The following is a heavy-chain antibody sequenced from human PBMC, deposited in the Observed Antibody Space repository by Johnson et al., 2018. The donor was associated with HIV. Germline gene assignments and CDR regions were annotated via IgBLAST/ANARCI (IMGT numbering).Heavy chain of an antibody. D-gene: IGHD1-26*01. CDR2: IGTAGDT. V-gene: IGHV3-13*01. CDR3: ARDWASGSYFWGRGAFDI. J-gene: IGHJ3*02. CDR1: GFTFSSYD. Sequence: LLVESGGGLVQPGGSLRLSCAASGFTFSSYDMHWVRQATGKGLEWVSAIGTAGDTYYADSVKGRFTVSRDNSKNTLYLQMNSLRPEDTAVYYCARDWASGSYFWGRGAFDIWGQGTMVTVSS.